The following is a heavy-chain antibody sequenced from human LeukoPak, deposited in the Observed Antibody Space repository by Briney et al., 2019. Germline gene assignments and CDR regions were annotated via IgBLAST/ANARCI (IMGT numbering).Heavy chain of an antibody. J-gene: IGHJ6*02. CDR1: GGSFSGYY. CDR2: INHSGST. V-gene: IGHV4-34*01. CDR3: ARGPHYYYGMDV. Sequence: SETQSLTCAVYGGSFSGYYWSWIRQPPGKGLEWIGEINHSGSTNYNPSLKSRVTISVDTSKNQFSLKLSSVTAADTAVYYCARGPHYYYGMDVWGQGTTVTVSS.